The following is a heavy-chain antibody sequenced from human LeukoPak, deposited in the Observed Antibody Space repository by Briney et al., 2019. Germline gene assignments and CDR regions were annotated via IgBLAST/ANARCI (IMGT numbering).Heavy chain of an antibody. CDR2: ISYDGSNT. CDR3: AKGSGDYTGFDYFDY. Sequence: GRSLRLSCAASGFMFNSYGMHWVRQAPGKGLEWVALISYDGSNTYYADSVKGRFTISGDNSKNTLSLLMNSLRAEDTAVYYCAKGSGDYTGFDYFDYWGQGTLVTVSA. D-gene: IGHD4-17*01. V-gene: IGHV3-30*18. J-gene: IGHJ4*02. CDR1: GFMFNSYG.